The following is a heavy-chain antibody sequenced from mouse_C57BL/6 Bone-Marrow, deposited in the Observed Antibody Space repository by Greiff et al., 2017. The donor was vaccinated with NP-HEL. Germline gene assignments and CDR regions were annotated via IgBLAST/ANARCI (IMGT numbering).Heavy chain of an antibody. CDR2: IDPENGDT. J-gene: IGHJ2*01. Sequence: EVQLVESGAELVRPGASVKLSCTASGFNIKDDYMHWVKQRPEQGLEWIGWIDPENGDTEYASKFQGKATITADTSSNTAYLQLSSLTSEDTAVYYCAFYYYGRDYWGQGTTLTVSS. CDR1: GFNIKDDY. CDR3: AFYYYGRDY. V-gene: IGHV14-4*01. D-gene: IGHD1-1*01.